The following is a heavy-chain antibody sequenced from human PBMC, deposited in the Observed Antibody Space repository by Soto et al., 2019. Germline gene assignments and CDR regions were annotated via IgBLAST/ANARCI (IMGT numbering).Heavy chain of an antibody. Sequence: PGGSLRLSCAASGFTFSSYSMNWVRQAPGKGLEWVSSISSSSSYIYYADSVKGRFTISRDNAKNSLYLQMNSLRAEDTAVYYCARERIVGATIPGFPSGQGTQVTVSS. CDR1: GFTFSSYS. CDR2: ISSSSSYI. CDR3: ARERIVGATIPGFP. D-gene: IGHD1-26*01. J-gene: IGHJ5*02. V-gene: IGHV3-21*01.